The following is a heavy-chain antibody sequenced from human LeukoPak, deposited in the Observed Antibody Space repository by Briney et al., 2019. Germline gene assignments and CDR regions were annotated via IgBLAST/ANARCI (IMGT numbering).Heavy chain of an antibody. CDR3: AKKGYSYGSYYYYYMDV. CDR2: IWYDGSNK. V-gene: IGHV3-33*06. Sequence: PGGSLRLSCAASGFTFSSYGMHWVRQAPGKGLEWVAVIWYDGSNKYYADSVKGRFTISRDNSKNTLYLQMNSLRAEDTAVYYCAKKGYSYGSYYYYYMDVWGKGTTVIVSS. J-gene: IGHJ6*03. D-gene: IGHD5-18*01. CDR1: GFTFSSYG.